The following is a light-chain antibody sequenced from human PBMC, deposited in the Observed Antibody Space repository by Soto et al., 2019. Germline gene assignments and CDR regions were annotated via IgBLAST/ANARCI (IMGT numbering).Light chain of an antibody. CDR3: QSYDISLSGVV. CDR2: GNI. J-gene: IGLJ1*01. Sequence: QSVLTQTPSVSGAPGQRVTISCTGSSSNIGAGYDVHWYQQLPGTAPKLLIFGNINRPSGVPDRFSGSKSGTSASLAITGLQAEDEADYYCQSYDISLSGVVFGTGTKLTVL. CDR1: SSNIGAGYD. V-gene: IGLV1-40*01.